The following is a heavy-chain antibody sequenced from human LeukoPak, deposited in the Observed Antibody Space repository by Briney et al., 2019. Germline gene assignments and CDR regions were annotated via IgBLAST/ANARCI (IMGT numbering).Heavy chain of an antibody. Sequence: GGSLSLSCAASGVTVSNNYMSWIRQAPGKGLELVSVIFSGGSTYYADSVKGRFTISRDNAKNSLYLQMNSLRAEDTAVYYCAREPEEYSSGWRPYYFDYWGQGTLVTVSS. J-gene: IGHJ4*02. CDR1: GVTVSNNY. D-gene: IGHD6-19*01. CDR2: IFSGGST. V-gene: IGHV3-53*01. CDR3: AREPEEYSSGWRPYYFDY.